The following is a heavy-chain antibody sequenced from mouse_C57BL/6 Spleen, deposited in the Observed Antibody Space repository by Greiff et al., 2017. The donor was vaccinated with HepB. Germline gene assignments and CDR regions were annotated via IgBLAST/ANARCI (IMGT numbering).Heavy chain of an antibody. Sequence: VQLQQPGAELVRPGTSVKLSCKASGYTFTSYWMHWVKQRPGQGLEWIGVIDPSDSYTNYNQKFKGKATLTVDTSSSTAYMQLSSLTSEDSAVYYCARSGYGKGYYAMDYWGQGTSVTVSS. CDR1: GYTFTSYW. D-gene: IGHD2-10*02. CDR3: ARSGYGKGYYAMDY. CDR2: IDPSDSYT. J-gene: IGHJ4*01. V-gene: IGHV1-59*01.